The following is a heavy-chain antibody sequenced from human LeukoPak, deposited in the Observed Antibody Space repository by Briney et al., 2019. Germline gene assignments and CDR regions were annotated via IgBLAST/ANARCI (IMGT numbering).Heavy chain of an antibody. CDR1: GFTFSSYG. Sequence: GGSLRLSCAASGFTFSSYGMHWVRQAPGKGLEWVAVISYDGSNKYYADSVKGRFTISRDNAKNSLYLQMNSLRAEDTAIYYCAREYELPASSPYFDYWGQGTLVTVSS. J-gene: IGHJ4*02. D-gene: IGHD2-2*01. CDR2: ISYDGSNK. CDR3: AREYELPASSPYFDY. V-gene: IGHV3-30*03.